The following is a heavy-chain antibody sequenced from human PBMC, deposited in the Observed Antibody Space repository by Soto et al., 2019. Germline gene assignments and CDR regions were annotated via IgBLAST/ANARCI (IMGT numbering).Heavy chain of an antibody. V-gene: IGHV3-15*07. CDR1: GFTFSNAW. J-gene: IGHJ4*02. CDR3: TTEGGRDVVVPFL. CDR2: IKSKTDGGTT. D-gene: IGHD2-2*01. Sequence: EVQLVESGGGLVKPGGSLRLSCAASGFTFSNAWMNWVRQAPGKGLEWVGRIKSKTDGGTTDYAAPAKGRFTISRDDSKNTLYLQMNSLKTEDTAVYYCTTEGGRDVVVPFLWGQGTLVTVSS.